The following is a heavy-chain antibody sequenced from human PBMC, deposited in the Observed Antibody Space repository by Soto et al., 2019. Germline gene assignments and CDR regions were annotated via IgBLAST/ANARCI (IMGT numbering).Heavy chain of an antibody. CDR3: ARKRGTPHRPLNWFDP. Sequence: PSETLSLTCTVSGGSISSGGYYWSWIRQHPGKGLEWIGYINYSGSTNYNPSLKSRVTISIDTSKNQFSMKLSSVTAADTAVYYCARKRGTPHRPLNWFDPWGQGTLVTVSS. CDR1: GGSISSGGYY. CDR2: INYSGST. D-gene: IGHD1-26*01. J-gene: IGHJ5*02. V-gene: IGHV4-31*03.